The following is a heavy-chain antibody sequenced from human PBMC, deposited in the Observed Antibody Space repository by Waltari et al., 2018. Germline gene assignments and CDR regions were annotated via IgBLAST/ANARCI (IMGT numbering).Heavy chain of an antibody. D-gene: IGHD3-22*01. CDR1: GFTFSSYW. CDR3: ARDILSGYYDRSGYVEYFQH. J-gene: IGHJ1*01. Sequence: EVQLVESGGGLVQPGGSPRLSCAASGFTFSSYWMHWVRQAPGKGLVWVSRINSDGGSTSYADSVKGRFTISRDNAKNTLYLQMNSLRAEDTAVYYCARDILSGYYDRSGYVEYFQHWGQGTLVTVSS. CDR2: INSDGGST. V-gene: IGHV3-74*01.